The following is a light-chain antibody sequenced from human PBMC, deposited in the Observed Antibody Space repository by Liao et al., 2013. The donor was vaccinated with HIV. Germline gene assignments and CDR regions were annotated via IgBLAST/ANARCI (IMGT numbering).Light chain of an antibody. J-gene: IGLJ1*01. V-gene: IGLV3-1*01. CDR3: QAWDSNNARV. CDR2: DDN. Sequence: SYELTQPPSVSVSPGQTVTITCSGDDLEYRHACWYQQKPGQSPVPVIYDDNKRPSGIPERFSGSKSGNTATLTIRGTQAMDEADYYCQAWDSNNARVFGTGTWVTVL. CDR1: DLEYRH.